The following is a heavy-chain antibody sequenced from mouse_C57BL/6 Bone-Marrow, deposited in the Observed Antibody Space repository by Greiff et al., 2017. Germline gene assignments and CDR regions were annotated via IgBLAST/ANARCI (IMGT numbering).Heavy chain of an antibody. J-gene: IGHJ1*03. CDR3: AREGTMIWYCDV. D-gene: IGHD2-4*01. V-gene: IGHV5-4*01. Sequence: EVNVVESGGGLVKPGGSLKLSCAASGFTFSSYAMSWVRQTPEKRLEWVATISDGGSYTYYPDNVKGRFTISRDNAKNNLYLQMSHLKSEDTAMYYCAREGTMIWYCDVWGTGTTVTVSS. CDR2: ISDGGSYT. CDR1: GFTFSSYA.